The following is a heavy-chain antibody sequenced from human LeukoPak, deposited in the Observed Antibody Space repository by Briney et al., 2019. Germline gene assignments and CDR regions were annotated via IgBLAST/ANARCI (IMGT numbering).Heavy chain of an antibody. J-gene: IGHJ4*02. CDR1: GFTFSSYW. V-gene: IGHV3-74*01. CDR2: SNSDGSST. CDR3: ARGPMDGADY. Sequence: GGSLRLSCAASGFTFSSYWMHWVRQAPGKGLVWVSRSNSDGSSTSYADSVKGRFTISRDNAKNTLYLQMNSLRAEDTAVYYCARGPMDGADYWGQGTLVTVSS. D-gene: IGHD1-26*01.